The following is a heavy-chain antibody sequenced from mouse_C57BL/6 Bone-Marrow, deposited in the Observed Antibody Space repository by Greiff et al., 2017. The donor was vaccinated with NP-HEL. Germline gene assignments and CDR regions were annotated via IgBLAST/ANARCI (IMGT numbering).Heavy chain of an antibody. CDR3: ARGLRSWFAY. CDR2: INPYNGGT. V-gene: IGHV1-19*01. D-gene: IGHD6-1*01. Sequence: EVKLQESGPVLVKPGASVKMSCKASGYTFTDYYMNWVKQSHGKSLEWIGVINPYNGGTSYNQKFKGKATLTVDKSSSTAYMELNSLTSEDSAVYYCARGLRSWFAYWGQGTLVTVSA. J-gene: IGHJ3*01. CDR1: GYTFTDYY.